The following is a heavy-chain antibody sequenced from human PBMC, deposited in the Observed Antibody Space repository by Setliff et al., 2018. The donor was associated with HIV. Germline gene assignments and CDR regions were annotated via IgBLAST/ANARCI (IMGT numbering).Heavy chain of an antibody. D-gene: IGHD1-26*01. V-gene: IGHV4-59*11. Sequence: PSETLSLTCTASGDSINTHYWSWIRQPPGKGLEWIGCISHSGNTNFNPSLNSRVTISLDTSKNQFSLRLTSLTAADTAIYYCARSTVGAGASFPWGRGILVTSPQ. CDR3: ARSTVGAGASFP. J-gene: IGHJ5*02. CDR2: ISHSGNT. CDR1: GDSINTHY.